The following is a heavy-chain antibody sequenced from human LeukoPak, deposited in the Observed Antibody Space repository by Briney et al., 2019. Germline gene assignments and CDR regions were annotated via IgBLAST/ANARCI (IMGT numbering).Heavy chain of an antibody. CDR1: GFSLSDSH. CDR2: IRSRRDNYTT. Sequence: GGSLRLSCAASGFSLSDSHMHWVRQAPGKGLEWVGHIRSRRDNYTTAYGVSVQGRFTISRDDSNNMAYLQMNSLTADDTAVYYCSRQTVSCHDFWGQGTLVTVSS. J-gene: IGHJ4*02. V-gene: IGHV3-73*01. CDR3: SRQTVSCHDF. D-gene: IGHD2-2*01.